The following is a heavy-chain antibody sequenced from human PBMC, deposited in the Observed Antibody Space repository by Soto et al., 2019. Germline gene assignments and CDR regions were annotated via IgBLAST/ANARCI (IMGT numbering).Heavy chain of an antibody. J-gene: IGHJ4*02. CDR1: GFTFSNFG. V-gene: IGHV3-33*01. Sequence: QVQLVESGGGVVQPGRSLRLSCAASGFTFSNFGMHWVRQAPGKGLEWVAVIWYDGSSQYYADSVKGRFTISRDSSKNTVYLQMNNLGAEDTAVYYCARTVTNPDYWGQGTLVTVSS. CDR2: IWYDGSSQ. D-gene: IGHD4-17*01. CDR3: ARTVTNPDY.